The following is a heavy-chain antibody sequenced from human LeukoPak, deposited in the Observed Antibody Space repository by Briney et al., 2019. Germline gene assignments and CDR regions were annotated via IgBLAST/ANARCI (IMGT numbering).Heavy chain of an antibody. J-gene: IGHJ4*02. CDR1: GGTFSSYA. D-gene: IGHD2-21*02. CDR2: IIPILGIA. CDR3: ARIGYCGGDCHLYFDY. V-gene: IGHV1-69*04. Sequence: TSVEVSCKASGGTFSSYAISWVRQAPGQGLEWMGRIIPILGIANYAQKFQGRVTITADKSTSTAYMELSSLRSEDTAVYYCARIGYCGGDCHLYFDYWGQGTLVTVSS.